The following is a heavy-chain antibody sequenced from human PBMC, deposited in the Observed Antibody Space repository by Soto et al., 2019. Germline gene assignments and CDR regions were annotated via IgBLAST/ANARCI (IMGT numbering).Heavy chain of an antibody. CDR2: ISPLFGTT. D-gene: IGHD2-15*01. CDR1: GGTFSNYA. Sequence: QVRLVQSGAEVRKPGSSVRVSCKASGGTFSNYAFSWVRQAPGQGLEWMGAISPLFGTTRYAQKFQGRFTITADDYTSTAYIDLSGLSSEDTAMDYCASGEGVVVRPKKDGFDFWGQGTMVTVSA. J-gene: IGHJ3*01. CDR3: ASGEGVVVRPKKDGFDF. V-gene: IGHV1-69*01.